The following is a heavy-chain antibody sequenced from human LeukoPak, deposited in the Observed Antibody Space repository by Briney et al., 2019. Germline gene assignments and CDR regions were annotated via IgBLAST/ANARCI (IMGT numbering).Heavy chain of an antibody. CDR3: ARVTPYCSGGSCPVGY. CDR2: INPSGGST. V-gene: IGHV1-46*01. CDR1: GYTFTSYY. Sequence: GASVKVSCKASGYTFTSYYMHWVRQAPGQGLEWMGIINPSGGSTSYAQKFQGRVTMTRDMSTSTVYMELSSLRSEDTAVYYCARVTPYCSGGSCPVGYWGQGTLVTVSS. J-gene: IGHJ4*02. D-gene: IGHD2-15*01.